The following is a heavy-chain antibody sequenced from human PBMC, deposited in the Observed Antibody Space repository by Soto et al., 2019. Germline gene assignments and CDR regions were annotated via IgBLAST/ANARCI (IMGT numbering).Heavy chain of an antibody. J-gene: IGHJ5*02. Sequence: ASVNVSCKASGYTFTSYDINWVRQATGQGLEWMGWMNPNSGNTGYAQKFQGRVTMTRNTSISTAYMELSSLRSEDTAVYYCARDRAVAGTRRRFDPRGQGTLVTVSS. CDR1: GYTFTSYD. D-gene: IGHD6-19*01. CDR2: MNPNSGNT. CDR3: ARDRAVAGTRRRFDP. V-gene: IGHV1-8*01.